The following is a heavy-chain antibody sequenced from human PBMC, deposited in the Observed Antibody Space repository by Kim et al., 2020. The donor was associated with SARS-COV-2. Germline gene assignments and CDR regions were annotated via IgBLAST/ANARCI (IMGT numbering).Heavy chain of an antibody. CDR3: ARGSEGAFDI. CDR1: GYTFTNKD. Sequence: ASVKVSCKASGYTFTNKDINWVRQAPGQGLEWMGWMSPYSGHTGYAQKVQGRVTMTRNTSIATAYMELSSVRSDDTAVYYCARGSEGAFDIWGQGTVVTVSS. J-gene: IGHJ3*02. CDR2: MSPYSGHT. V-gene: IGHV1-8*01.